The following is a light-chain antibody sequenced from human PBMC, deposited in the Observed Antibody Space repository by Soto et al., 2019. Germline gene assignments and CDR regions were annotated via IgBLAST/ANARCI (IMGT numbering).Light chain of an antibody. Sequence: DIQLTQSPSSLSASVGDRVTITCQASQDINNYLNWYQQKPGKAPKLLIFDASSVETGVPSRFSGSGSGTHFTFTIRSLEPEDIATYHCQQYEDLPLTFGGGTRVELK. J-gene: IGKJ4*01. V-gene: IGKV1-33*01. CDR1: QDINNY. CDR3: QQYEDLPLT. CDR2: DAS.